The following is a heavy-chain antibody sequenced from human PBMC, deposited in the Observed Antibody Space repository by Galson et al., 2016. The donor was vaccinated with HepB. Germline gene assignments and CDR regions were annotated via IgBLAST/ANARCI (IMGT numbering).Heavy chain of an antibody. Sequence: SLRLSCAASGFTFGSYGMHWLRQTPGKGLEWVAVIYYDGNEKFYGDSVKDRFIISRDNSKNMLYLQMKSLRAEDTAVYYCARVTLPAGIAVAARGYLQFWGQGSLVYVSS. D-gene: IGHD6-19*01. CDR1: GFTFGSYG. CDR2: IYYDGNEK. V-gene: IGHV3-33*01. CDR3: ARVTLPAGIAVAARGYLQF. J-gene: IGHJ1*01.